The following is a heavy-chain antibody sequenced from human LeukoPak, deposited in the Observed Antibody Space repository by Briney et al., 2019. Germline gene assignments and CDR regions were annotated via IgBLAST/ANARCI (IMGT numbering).Heavy chain of an antibody. CDR1: GGSISSHY. Sequence: SETLSLTCTVSGGSISSHYWSWIRQPPGKGLEWIGYIYYSGSTNYNPSLKSRVTISVHTSKNQFFLKLSSVTAADKAVYYCARASTPGYYYYYMDVWGKGTTVTVSS. V-gene: IGHV4-59*11. D-gene: IGHD5/OR15-5a*01. CDR3: ARASTPGYYYYYMDV. CDR2: IYYSGST. J-gene: IGHJ6*03.